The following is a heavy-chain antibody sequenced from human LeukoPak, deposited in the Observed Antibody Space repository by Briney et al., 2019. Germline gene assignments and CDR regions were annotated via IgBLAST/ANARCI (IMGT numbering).Heavy chain of an antibody. V-gene: IGHV3-30-3*01. J-gene: IGHJ4*02. CDR2: ISYDGSNK. Sequence: PGRSLRLSCAASGFTFSSYAMHWVRQAPGKRLEWVAVISYDGSNKYYADSVKGRFTISRDNSKNTLYLQMNSLRAEDTAVYYCARVGGQQHYYYFDYWGQGTLVTVSS. CDR3: ARVGGQQHYYYFDY. D-gene: IGHD6-13*01. CDR1: GFTFSSYA.